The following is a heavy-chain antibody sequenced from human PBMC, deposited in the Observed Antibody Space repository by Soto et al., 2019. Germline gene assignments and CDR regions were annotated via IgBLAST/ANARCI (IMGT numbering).Heavy chain of an antibody. CDR3: ARDRGDAFDI. Sequence: QVQLQESGPGLVKPSETLSFTCTVSGGSISSYYWSWIRQPPGKGLEWIGYMYYSGSTNYNPSLECCVTISVDTSKNQVSMKLSSVTAADTAVYYCARDRGDAFDIWGQGKMVTVSS. CDR1: GGSISSYY. CDR2: MYYSGST. J-gene: IGHJ3*02. V-gene: IGHV4-59*01.